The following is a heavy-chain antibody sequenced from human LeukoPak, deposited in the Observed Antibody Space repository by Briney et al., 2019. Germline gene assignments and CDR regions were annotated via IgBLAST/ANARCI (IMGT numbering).Heavy chain of an antibody. CDR1: GGSISSRSYY. CDR2: IYYSGST. CDR3: AREILPWDIVLMAYPYYFDY. D-gene: IGHD2-8*01. J-gene: IGHJ4*02. Sequence: PSETLSLTCTVSGGSISSRSYYWGWIRQPPGKGLEWIGSIYYSGSTYYNPSLKSRVTISVDTSKNQFSLKLSSVTAADTAVYYCAREILPWDIVLMAYPYYFDYWGQGTLVTVSS. V-gene: IGHV4-39*02.